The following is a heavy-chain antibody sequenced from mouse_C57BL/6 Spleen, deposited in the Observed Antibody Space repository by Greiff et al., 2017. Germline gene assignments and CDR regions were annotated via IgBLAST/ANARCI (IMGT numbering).Heavy chain of an antibody. CDR3: ARSRGFDY. CDR1: GYTFTSYW. CDR2: IDPSNSYT. V-gene: IGHV1-69*01. J-gene: IGHJ2*01. Sequence: QVQLQQPGAELVMPGASVKLSCKASGYTFTSYWMHWVKQRPGQGLEWIGEIDPSNSYTNYNQKFKCKSTLTVDKSSSTAYMQLCSLTSEDSAVYYCARSRGFDYWGQGTTLTVSS.